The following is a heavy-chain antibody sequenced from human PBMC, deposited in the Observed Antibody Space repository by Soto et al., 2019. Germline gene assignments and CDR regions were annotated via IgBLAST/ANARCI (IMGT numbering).Heavy chain of an antibody. Sequence: ASVKVSCKASGGTFSSYTISWVRQAPGQGLEWMGRIIPILGIANYAQKFQGRVTITADKSTSTAYMELSSLRSEDTAVYYCARFLYGSGGHYYMDVWGKGTTVTVSS. D-gene: IGHD3-10*01. CDR1: GGTFSSYT. CDR3: ARFLYGSGGHYYMDV. CDR2: IIPILGIA. V-gene: IGHV1-69*02. J-gene: IGHJ6*03.